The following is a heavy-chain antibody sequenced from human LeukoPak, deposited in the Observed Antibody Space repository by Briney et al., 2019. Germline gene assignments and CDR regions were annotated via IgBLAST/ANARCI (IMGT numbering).Heavy chain of an antibody. CDR3: AHSSSWYSSFDY. D-gene: IGHD6-13*01. Sequence: GGSLRLSCAASGFTFSTYEMNWVRQAPGKGLEWVSYISSSGSTTYYADSVKGRFTISRNNAKNSLYLQMNSLRAEDTAVYYCAHSSSWYSSFDYWGQGTLVTVSS. CDR2: ISSSGSTT. V-gene: IGHV3-48*03. J-gene: IGHJ4*02. CDR1: GFTFSTYE.